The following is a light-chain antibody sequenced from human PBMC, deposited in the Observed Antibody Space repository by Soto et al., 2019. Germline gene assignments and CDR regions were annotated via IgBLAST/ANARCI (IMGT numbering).Light chain of an antibody. J-gene: IGKJ1*01. CDR1: QSISNS. V-gene: IGKV1-5*03. CDR3: QQYNGYWT. Sequence: DIQMTQSPSTLSASVGDRVTITCRASQSISNSLAWYQQKSGKAPKLLIYEASSLKSGVPSRFSGSGSGTEYTLTISSLQPDDSATYYCQQYNGYWTFGQGTKVVIK. CDR2: EAS.